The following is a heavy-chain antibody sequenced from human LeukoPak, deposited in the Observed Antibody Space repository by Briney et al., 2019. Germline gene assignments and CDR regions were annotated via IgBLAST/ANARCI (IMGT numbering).Heavy chain of an antibody. J-gene: IGHJ3*02. CDR3: ARQMGYYDYVWGSYRLDAFDI. D-gene: IGHD3-16*02. Sequence: SETLSLTCIVSNGSIIMSNYYWAWIRQPPGKGLEWIGSVFYSGSTYYNPSLESRVTISADTSKNQFSLKLTSVTAADTAVFYCARQMGYYDYVWGSYRLDAFDIWGQGTVVTVSS. CDR2: VFYSGST. V-gene: IGHV4-39*01. CDR1: NGSIIMSNYY.